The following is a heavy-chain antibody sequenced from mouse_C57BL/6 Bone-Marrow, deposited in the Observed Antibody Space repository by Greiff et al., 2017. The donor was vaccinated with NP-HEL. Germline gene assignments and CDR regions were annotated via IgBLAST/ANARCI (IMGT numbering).Heavy chain of an antibody. CDR3: AREAY. Sequence: VQLQQSGAELVKPGASVKLSCKASGYAFSNYWMNWVKQRPGKGLEWIGQIYPGGGDTNSNGKFKDKATLTADKSYCTANMQISRLTAEDSAVYVCAREAYWGQGTLVTVSA. CDR2: IYPGGGDT. V-gene: IGHV1-80*01. CDR1: GYAFSNYW. J-gene: IGHJ3*01.